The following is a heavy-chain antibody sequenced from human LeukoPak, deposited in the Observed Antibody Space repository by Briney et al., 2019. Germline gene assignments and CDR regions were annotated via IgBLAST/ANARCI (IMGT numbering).Heavy chain of an antibody. CDR2: ISRNGETT. J-gene: IGHJ4*02. Sequence: GGSLRLSCAASRFTFSAYAMNWVRQAPGKGLEWVSAISRNGETTYYADSVKGRFTISRDNSKNTLYLQMNSLRAEDTAVYYCAREYYFDYWGQGTLVTVSS. V-gene: IGHV3-23*01. CDR1: RFTFSAYA. CDR3: AREYYFDY.